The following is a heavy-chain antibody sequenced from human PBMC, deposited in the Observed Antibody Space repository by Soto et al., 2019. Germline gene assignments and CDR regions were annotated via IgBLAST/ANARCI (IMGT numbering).Heavy chain of an antibody. V-gene: IGHV1-69*02. CDR3: ARGTGIAVAAQEFDY. CDR2: IIPILGMA. J-gene: IGHJ4*02. CDR1: GGTFSSYT. D-gene: IGHD6-19*01. Sequence: QVQLVQSGAEVKKPGSSVKVSCKASGGTFSSYTISWVRQAPGQGLEWMGRIIPILGMANYAQKFQGRVTITADKSTSTAYMELSSLRSEDTAVYYCARGTGIAVAAQEFDYWGQGTLVTVSS.